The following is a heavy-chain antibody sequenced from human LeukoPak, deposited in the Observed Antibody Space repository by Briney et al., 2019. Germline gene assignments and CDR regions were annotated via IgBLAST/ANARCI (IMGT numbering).Heavy chain of an antibody. CDR2: INHSGST. D-gene: IGHD3-22*01. CDR3: AREGIYDSSGLNWFDP. CDR1: GGSFSGYY. J-gene: IGHJ5*02. Sequence: SETLSLTCAVYGGSFSGYYWSWIRQPPGKGLEWIGEINHSGSTNYNPSLKSRVTISVDTSKNQFSLKLSSVTAADTAAYYCAREGIYDSSGLNWFDPWGQGTLVTVSS. V-gene: IGHV4-34*01.